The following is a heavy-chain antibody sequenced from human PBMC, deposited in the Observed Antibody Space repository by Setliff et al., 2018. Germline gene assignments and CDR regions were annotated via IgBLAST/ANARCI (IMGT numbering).Heavy chain of an antibody. CDR2: ISPHTGNT. D-gene: IGHD2-8*01. CDR3: SRLVRFCTRTACQRLSGGEF. CDR1: GYTFDDYG. Sequence: CKTSGYTFDDYGIAWVRQAPGQGLEWMGWISPHTGNTYYTPKLHGRVTLTTDTSARTACMELRSLSSDDTAVYYCSRLVRFCTRTACQRLSGGEFWGQGTLVTVSS. V-gene: IGHV1-18*01. J-gene: IGHJ4*02.